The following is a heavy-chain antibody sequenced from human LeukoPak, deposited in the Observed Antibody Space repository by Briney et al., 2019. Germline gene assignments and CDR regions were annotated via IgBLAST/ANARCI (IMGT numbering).Heavy chain of an antibody. CDR1: GVSINKYY. CDR3: ARGGYCSSTSCYKYFQH. CDR2: IYYSGST. V-gene: IGHV4-59*08. Sequence: SETLSLTCTVSGVSINKYYWSWIRQPPGKGLEWIGDIYYSGSTDHNPSLKSRVTISVDTSKRQFSLKLTSVTAADTAVYYCARGGYCSSTSCYKYFQHWGQGTLVTVSS. J-gene: IGHJ1*01. D-gene: IGHD2-2*02.